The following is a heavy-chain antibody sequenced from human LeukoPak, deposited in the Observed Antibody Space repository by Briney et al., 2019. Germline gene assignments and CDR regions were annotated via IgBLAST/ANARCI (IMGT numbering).Heavy chain of an antibody. CDR3: ARGGNAFDI. J-gene: IGHJ3*02. CDR1: GFTFSSFG. CDR2: IWYDGSEK. V-gene: IGHV3-33*01. Sequence: GGSLRLSCAASGFTFSSFGVHWVRQAPGKGLEWVAVIWYDGSEKFYADSVKGRFTISRDNSKNTLYLQMNSLRVEDTAAYYCARGGNAFDIWGQGTVVTVSS.